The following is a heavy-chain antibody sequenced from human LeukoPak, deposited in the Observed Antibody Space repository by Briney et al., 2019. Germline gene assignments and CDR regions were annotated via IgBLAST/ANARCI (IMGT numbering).Heavy chain of an antibody. Sequence: PGGSLRLSCAASGIVFSNTAMNWARQSPGRGLEWVSAISGGGERTFCADSVKGRFTISRDNSKNMVYLQMNSLRADDTAIYYCGKDGGQYSSGPEFDPRGQGALVTVSS. J-gene: IGHJ5*02. CDR3: GKDGGQYSSGPEFDP. D-gene: IGHD6-19*01. V-gene: IGHV3-23*01. CDR2: ISGGGERT. CDR1: GIVFSNTA.